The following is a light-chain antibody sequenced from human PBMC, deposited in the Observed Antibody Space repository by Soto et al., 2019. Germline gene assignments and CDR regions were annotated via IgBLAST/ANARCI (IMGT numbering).Light chain of an antibody. V-gene: IGKV1-39*01. CDR1: QSISSS. CDR3: QQSYSTPWT. CDR2: AAS. J-gene: IGKJ1*01. Sequence: DIQLAQSPSSLSASVGDRVTITCRASQSISSSLNWYQQTPGKAPNLLIYAASSLQSGVPSRFSGCASGTYFTLTISSLQPEDFATYYCQQSYSTPWTFGQGTKVDFK.